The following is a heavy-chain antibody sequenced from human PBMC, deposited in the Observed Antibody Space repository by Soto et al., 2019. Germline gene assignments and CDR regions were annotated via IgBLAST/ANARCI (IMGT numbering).Heavy chain of an antibody. CDR3: EAGPPLGGDYAAGASVI. Sequence: QVQLVQSGAEVKKPGASVKVSCKASGYTFSSYGISWVRQAQGQGLEWMGWISASNGKTNYAQKLQGRVSMSTDTSTSTAYRDLTRPRSDGTAVYYCEAGPPLGGDYAAGASVIWGQGPMVTVSS. D-gene: IGHD4-17*01. CDR2: ISASNGKT. CDR1: GYTFSSYG. V-gene: IGHV1-18*01. J-gene: IGHJ3*02.